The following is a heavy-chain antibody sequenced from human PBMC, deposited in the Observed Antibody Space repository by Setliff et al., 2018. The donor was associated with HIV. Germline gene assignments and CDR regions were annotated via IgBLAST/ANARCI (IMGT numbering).Heavy chain of an antibody. D-gene: IGHD3-10*01. Sequence: SETLSLTCTVSGGSISIGGYYWGWIRQPPGEGLEWVGSIYNSGSRYYNPSLNSRVTISVDTSKNQFSLKLSSVTAADTAVYYCAKSDTTMDGGTPFYMDVWGKGTTVTVSS. CDR3: AKSDTTMDGGTPFYMDV. V-gene: IGHV4-39*01. CDR1: GGSISIGGYY. CDR2: IYNSGSR. J-gene: IGHJ6*03.